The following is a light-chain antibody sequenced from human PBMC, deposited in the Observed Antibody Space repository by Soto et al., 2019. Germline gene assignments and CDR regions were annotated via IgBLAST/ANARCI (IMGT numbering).Light chain of an antibody. Sequence: EIVMTQSPATLSVSPGERATLSCRASQSISDNLAWYQQTPGQAPRLLIYDAYTRATGIPARFSGSGSGTEFILTISSLQSEDFAIYYCQQYNNWPPYTFGQGTKLEIQ. CDR3: QQYNNWPPYT. V-gene: IGKV3-15*01. J-gene: IGKJ2*01. CDR1: QSISDN. CDR2: DAY.